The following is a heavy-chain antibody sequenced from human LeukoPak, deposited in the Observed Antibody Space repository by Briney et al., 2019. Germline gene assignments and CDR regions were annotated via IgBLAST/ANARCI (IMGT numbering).Heavy chain of an antibody. V-gene: IGHV4-34*01. CDR3: ARAHLWWLTPFDF. J-gene: IGHJ4*02. CDR2: ISNRGTT. D-gene: IGHD5-12*01. Sequence: ASETLSLTCAVSGGSLSPHYWSWILLPLGKWLGCIVEISNRGTTNYRPSLRGRATISVDTSKNQFSLRLASVTAADNAMYYCARAHLWWLTPFDFWGQGTLATVSS. CDR1: GGSLSPHY.